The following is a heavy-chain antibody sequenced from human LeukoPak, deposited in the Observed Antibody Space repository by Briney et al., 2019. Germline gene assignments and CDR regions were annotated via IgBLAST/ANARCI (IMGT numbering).Heavy chain of an antibody. V-gene: IGHV3-66*04. CDR1: GFTVSSNS. D-gene: IGHD6-13*01. J-gene: IGHJ4*02. CDR3: AKPRRPGIAAVIDY. Sequence: GGSLRRSCAASGFTVSSNSMSWVRQAPGKGLESVSVVYSGGSTYYADSVKGRFTISRDNSTNTMYLQMSSVRIEDTAMYYRAKPRRPGIAAVIDYWGQGTLVTGSS. CDR2: VYSGGST.